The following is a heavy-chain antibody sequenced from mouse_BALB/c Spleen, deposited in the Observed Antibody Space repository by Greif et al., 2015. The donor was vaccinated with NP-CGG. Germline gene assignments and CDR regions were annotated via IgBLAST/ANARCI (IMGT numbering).Heavy chain of an antibody. Sequence: EVKVIESGGGLVQPGGSLKLSCAASGFDFSRYWMSWFRQAPGKGLEWIGEINPDSSTLNYTPSLQDKFIISRDKAKKTLDLQMSKARSEETALYVCASVRRYGRWAYWGQGTLGTVSA. CDR3: ASVRRYGRWAY. D-gene: IGHD1-1*01. V-gene: IGHV4-1*02. CDR1: GFDFSRYW. J-gene: IGHJ3*01. CDR2: INPDSSTL.